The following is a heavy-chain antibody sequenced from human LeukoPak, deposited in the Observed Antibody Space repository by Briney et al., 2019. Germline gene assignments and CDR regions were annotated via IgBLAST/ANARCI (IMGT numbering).Heavy chain of an antibody. CDR1: GYTFTSYG. J-gene: IGHJ5*02. CDR2: ISAYNGNT. Sequence: GASVKVSCKASGYTFTSYGISWVRQAPGQGLEWMGWISAYNGNTNYAQKLQGRVTMTTDTSTSTAYMELRSLRSDDTAVYYCARAHIVTAIRGPLNWFDPWGQGTLVTVSS. V-gene: IGHV1-18*01. D-gene: IGHD2-21*02. CDR3: ARAHIVTAIRGPLNWFDP.